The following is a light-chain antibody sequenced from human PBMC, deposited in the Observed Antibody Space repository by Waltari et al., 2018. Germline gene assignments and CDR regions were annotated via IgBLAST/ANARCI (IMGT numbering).Light chain of an antibody. Sequence: DIQMTQSPSTLSASVGDRVTITYRASQTISNWLAWYQQKPGKAPRLLIYQASRLESGVPSRFSGSGSGTEFTLTISSLQPDDFATYYCQQYNSYSGGGTFGQGTKVETK. J-gene: IGKJ1*01. V-gene: IGKV1-5*03. CDR3: QQYNSYSGGGT. CDR1: QTISNW. CDR2: QAS.